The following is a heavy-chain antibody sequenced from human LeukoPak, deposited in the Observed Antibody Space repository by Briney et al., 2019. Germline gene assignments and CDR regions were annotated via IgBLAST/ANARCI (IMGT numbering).Heavy chain of an antibody. CDR3: ARLALRYFDWLGSAFDI. J-gene: IGHJ3*02. CDR1: GGSISSSSYY. CDR2: IYYSGST. V-gene: IGHV4-39*01. D-gene: IGHD3-9*01. Sequence: TSETLSLTCTVSGGSISSSSYYWGWIRQPPGKGLEWIGSIYYSGSTYYNPSLKSRVTISVDTSKNQFSLKLSSVTAADTAVYYCARLALRYFDWLGSAFDIWGQGTMVTVSS.